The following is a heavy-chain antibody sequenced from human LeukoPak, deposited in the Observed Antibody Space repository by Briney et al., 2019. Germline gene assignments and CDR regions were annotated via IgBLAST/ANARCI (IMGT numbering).Heavy chain of an antibody. CDR1: GGSISSYY. CDR3: ARVLWFGELPIYYFDY. CDR2: IYYTGST. D-gene: IGHD3-10*01. J-gene: IGHJ4*02. V-gene: IGHV4-59*12. Sequence: SETLSLTCTVSGGSISSYYWSWIRQPPGKGLEWIGYIYYTGSTNYNPSLKSRVTISVDTSKNQFSLKLSSVTAADTAVYYCARVLWFGELPIYYFDYWGQGTLVTVSS.